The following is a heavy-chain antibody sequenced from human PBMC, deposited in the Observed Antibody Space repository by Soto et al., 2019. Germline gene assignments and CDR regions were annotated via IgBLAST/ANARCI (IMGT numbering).Heavy chain of an antibody. CDR3: ARSGSLTYNNYVKGDY. Sequence: EVQLVESGGGLVQPGGSLRLSCAASGFTVSSNYMSWVRQAPGKGLEWVSVIYSGGSTYYAYSVKGRFTISRDNSKNTLYIQMNSLRAEDTAVYHCARSGSLTYNNYVKGDYWGQGTLVTVSS. J-gene: IGHJ4*02. CDR2: IYSGGST. CDR1: GFTVSSNY. D-gene: IGHD4-4*01. V-gene: IGHV3-66*01.